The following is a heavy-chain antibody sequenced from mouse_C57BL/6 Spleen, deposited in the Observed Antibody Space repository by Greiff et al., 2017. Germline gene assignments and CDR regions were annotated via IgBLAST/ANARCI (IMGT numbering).Heavy chain of an antibody. CDR3: ARGPYGNYLDY. Sequence: EVQLVESGPELVKPGASVKIPCTASGYTFTDYNMDWVKQSHGKSLEWIGDINPNNGGTIYNQKFKGKATLTVDKSSSTAYLELRSLTSEDTAVYYCARGPYGNYLDYWGQGTTLTVSS. CDR2: INPNNGGT. CDR1: GYTFTDYN. V-gene: IGHV1-18*01. D-gene: IGHD2-1*01. J-gene: IGHJ2*01.